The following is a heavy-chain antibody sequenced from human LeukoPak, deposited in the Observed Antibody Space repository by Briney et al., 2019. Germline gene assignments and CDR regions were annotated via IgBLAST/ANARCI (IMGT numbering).Heavy chain of an antibody. D-gene: IGHD6-19*01. CDR3: AKDNWGLGSGWYGY. CDR1: GFTFSSYA. Sequence: GGSLRLSCAASGFTFSSYAMSWVRQAPGKGLEWVSAISGSGGSTYYADSVKGRFTISRDNSKNTLYLQMNSLRAEDTAVYYCAKDNWGLGSGWYGYWGQGTLVTVSS. CDR2: ISGSGGST. J-gene: IGHJ4*02. V-gene: IGHV3-23*01.